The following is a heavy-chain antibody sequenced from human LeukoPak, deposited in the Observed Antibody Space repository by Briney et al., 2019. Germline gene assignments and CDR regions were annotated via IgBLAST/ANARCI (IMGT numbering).Heavy chain of an antibody. V-gene: IGHV4-4*07. CDR1: GGSISSDY. Sequence: PSETLSLTCTVSGGSISSDYWSWIRQPAGKGLEWIGRIHTSGSTNYNPSLKSRVTMSVDTSKNQFSLKLSSVTAADTAVYYCAREGYYDSSGYYPDYWGQGTLVTVSS. D-gene: IGHD3-22*01. J-gene: IGHJ4*02. CDR3: AREGYYDSSGYYPDY. CDR2: IHTSGST.